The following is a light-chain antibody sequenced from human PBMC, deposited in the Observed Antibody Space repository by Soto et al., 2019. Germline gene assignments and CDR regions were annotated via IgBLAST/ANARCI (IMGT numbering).Light chain of an antibody. J-gene: IGLJ2*01. Sequence: QSALTQPRSVSGSPGQSVTISCTGTSSDVGGYDYVSWYQQYPGKAPKLMIYDVSKRPSGVPDRFSGSKSGNTASLTISGLQTEDEADYYCSSYAGTYTHVVFGGGTKLTVL. V-gene: IGLV2-11*01. CDR1: SSDVGGYDY. CDR3: SSYAGTYTHVV. CDR2: DVS.